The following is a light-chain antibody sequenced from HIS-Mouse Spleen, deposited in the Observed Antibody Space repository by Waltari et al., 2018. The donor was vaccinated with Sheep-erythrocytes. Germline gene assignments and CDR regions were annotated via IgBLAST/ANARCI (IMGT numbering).Light chain of an antibody. CDR1: SSDVGSYNL. J-gene: IGLJ3*02. CDR3: CSYAGSSTPWV. V-gene: IGLV2-23*01. CDR2: EGS. Sequence: QSALTQPASVSGSPGQSITISCTGTSSDVGSYNLVSWYQQHPGKAPKLMIYEGSKRPSWVSNRCSGSKAVNTASLTISGLQAEDEADYYCCSYAGSSTPWVFGGGTKLTVL.